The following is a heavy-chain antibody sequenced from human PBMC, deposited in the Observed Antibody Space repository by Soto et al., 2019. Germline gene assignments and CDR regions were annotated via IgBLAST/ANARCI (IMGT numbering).Heavy chain of an antibody. CDR2: SAPEEGEP. Sequence: XSVKVSYKGSENTLTELTLDWLLQAPGKGLEWMGRSAPEEGEPIYPQKFQGGVSMTEDPSTDTAHMELTSLRSEETAVYFCAADRKIVGTIGAFDFWGQGTLVTVSS. J-gene: IGHJ4*02. V-gene: IGHV1-24*01. CDR1: ENTLTELT. CDR3: AADRKIVGTIGAFDF. D-gene: IGHD1-26*01.